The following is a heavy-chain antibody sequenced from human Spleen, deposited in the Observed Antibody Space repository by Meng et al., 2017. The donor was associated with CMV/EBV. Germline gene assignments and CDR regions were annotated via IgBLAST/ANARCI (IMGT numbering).Heavy chain of an antibody. J-gene: IGHJ6*02. Sequence: GSLRLSCTVSGGSISTHFWSWIRQPPGKGLEWIGYIYYNGRATYNPSLKSRVTISVDTSKNQFSLQLSSVTAADTAVYYCARGRIALSVNDGMAVWGQGTTVTVSS. CDR2: IYYNGRA. CDR3: ARGRIALSVNDGMAV. CDR1: GGSISTHF. D-gene: IGHD6-13*01. V-gene: IGHV4-59*11.